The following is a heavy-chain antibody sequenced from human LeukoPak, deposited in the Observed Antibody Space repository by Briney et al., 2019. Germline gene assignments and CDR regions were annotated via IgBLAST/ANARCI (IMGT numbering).Heavy chain of an antibody. CDR1: GYSIGSGYY. Sequence: SETLSLTCTVSGYSIGSGYYWGWIRQPPGKGLEWIGSIYHSGSTYYNPSLKSRVTISVDTSKNQFSLKLSSVTAADTAVYYCARGETYYDILTGYYSNWYFDLWGRGTLVTVSS. J-gene: IGHJ2*01. V-gene: IGHV4-38-2*02. CDR3: ARGETYYDILTGYYSNWYFDL. D-gene: IGHD3-9*01. CDR2: IYHSGST.